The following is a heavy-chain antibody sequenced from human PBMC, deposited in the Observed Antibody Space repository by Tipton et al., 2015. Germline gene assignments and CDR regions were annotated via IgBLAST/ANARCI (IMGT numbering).Heavy chain of an antibody. CDR1: GFIFNSHT. V-gene: IGHV3-21*01. Sequence: SLRLSCAASGFIFNSHTMNWVRQAPGKGLEWVASTSSSSNYIFYADSVKGRFTVSRDNAKNSLYLEMTSLRAEDTAVYYCARNWVSGGSAWAFDIWGQGTMVTVSS. CDR3: ARNWVSGGSAWAFDI. D-gene: IGHD6-19*01. J-gene: IGHJ3*02. CDR2: TSSSSNYI.